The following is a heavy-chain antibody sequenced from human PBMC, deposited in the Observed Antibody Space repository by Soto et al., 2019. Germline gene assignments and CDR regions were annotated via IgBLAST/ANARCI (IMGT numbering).Heavy chain of an antibody. CDR1: GYTFTSYA. Sequence: QVQLVQSGAEEKKPGASVKVSCKASGYTFTSYAMHWVRRAPGQRLEWMGGINAGTGNTKYSQKFQGRVTITRDTSASTAYMELSSLRSEDTAVYYCARGSGYYYWDDYWGQGTLVTVSS. D-gene: IGHD3-22*01. CDR2: INAGTGNT. CDR3: ARGSGYYYWDDY. V-gene: IGHV1-3*05. J-gene: IGHJ4*02.